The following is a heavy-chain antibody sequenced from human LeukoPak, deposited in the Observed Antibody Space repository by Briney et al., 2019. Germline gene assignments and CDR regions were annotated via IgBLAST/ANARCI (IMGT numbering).Heavy chain of an antibody. CDR2: IYSGGTT. CDR1: GFTVSSNY. V-gene: IGHV3-66*02. CDR3: ARESGSYNFDY. D-gene: IGHD1-26*01. J-gene: IGHJ4*02. Sequence: PGGSLRLSCAASGFTVSSNYMTWVRQAPGKGLEWVSFIYSGGTTYYTDSVKGRFTVSTDNSKNTLYLQMNSLRAEDTAVYYCARESGSYNFDYWGQGTLVTVSS.